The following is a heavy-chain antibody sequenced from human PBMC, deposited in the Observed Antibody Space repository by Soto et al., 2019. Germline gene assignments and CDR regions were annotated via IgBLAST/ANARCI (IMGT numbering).Heavy chain of an antibody. CDR2: MIGDNGDS. D-gene: IGHD3-22*01. Sequence: QIPLVQSGPEVKKTGASVKVSCKASGYTFPTYGITWLRQAPGQGLEWMGWMIGDNGDSEFPERFQDRVTLTRDTSATTAYMELRSLRSDDTAVYFCARDLGYYDSSGYFDYWGQGTLVTVSS. V-gene: IGHV1-18*01. CDR1: GYTFPTYG. J-gene: IGHJ4*02. CDR3: ARDLGYYDSSGYFDY.